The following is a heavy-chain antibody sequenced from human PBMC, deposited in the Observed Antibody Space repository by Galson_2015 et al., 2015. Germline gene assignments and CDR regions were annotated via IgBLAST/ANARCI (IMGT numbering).Heavy chain of an antibody. CDR2: ISAYNGDT. J-gene: IGHJ4*02. D-gene: IGHD5-18*01. Sequence: SVKVSCKASGYTFPSYGISWVRQAPGQGLEWMGWISAYNGDTNYAQKFQDRVTVTTDTSTSTAYMELRSLRSDDTAVYYCARDPYTYGYTLRHYFDYWGQGTLVPGSS. CDR3: ARDPYTYGYTLRHYFDY. CDR1: GYTFPSYG. V-gene: IGHV1-18*01.